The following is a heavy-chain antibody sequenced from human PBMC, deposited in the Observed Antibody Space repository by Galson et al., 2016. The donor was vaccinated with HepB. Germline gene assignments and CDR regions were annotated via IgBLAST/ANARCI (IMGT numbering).Heavy chain of an antibody. D-gene: IGHD1-26*01. CDR2: ISYDEARK. CDR3: VSGIVGTANRDY. J-gene: IGHJ4*02. V-gene: IGHV3-30*03. Sequence: SLRLSCAASGFNFSQSGMHWVRQAPGKGLEWAAAISYDEARKKYAGSVKARFTISRDNSKNTVHLQMSSLRPEDTAVYYCVSGIVGTANRDYWGQGTLVTVSS. CDR1: GFNFSQSG.